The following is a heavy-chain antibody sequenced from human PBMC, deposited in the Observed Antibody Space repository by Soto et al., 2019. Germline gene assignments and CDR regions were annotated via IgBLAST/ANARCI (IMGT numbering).Heavy chain of an antibody. CDR2: ISSNGGST. Sequence: PGGSLRLSCAASGFTFSTYAMHWVRQAPGKGLESVSAISSNGGSTYYANSVQGRFTISRDNSKNTLYLQMGSLRGEDMAVYYCARDGTAGFWSGYSYYYQYMDVWGKGTTVTVSS. V-gene: IGHV3-64*01. J-gene: IGHJ6*03. D-gene: IGHD3-3*01. CDR3: ARDGTAGFWSGYSYYYQYMDV. CDR1: GFTFSTYA.